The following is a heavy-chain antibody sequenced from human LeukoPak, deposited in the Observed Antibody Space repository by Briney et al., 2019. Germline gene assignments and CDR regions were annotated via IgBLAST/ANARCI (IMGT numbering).Heavy chain of an antibody. D-gene: IGHD5-18*01. J-gene: IGHJ4*02. V-gene: IGHV3-30-3*01. CDR1: GFTFSSYA. Sequence: TGGSLRLSCAASGFTFSSYAMHWVRQAPGKGLEWVAVISYDGSNKYYADSVKGRFTISRDNSKNTLYLQMNSLRAEDTAVYYCATHTAMDDYFGYWGQGTLVTVSS. CDR3: ATHTAMDDYFGY. CDR2: ISYDGSNK.